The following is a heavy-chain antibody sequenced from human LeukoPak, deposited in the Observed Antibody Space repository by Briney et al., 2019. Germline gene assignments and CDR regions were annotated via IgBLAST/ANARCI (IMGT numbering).Heavy chain of an antibody. CDR1: GFTFSSYA. V-gene: IGHV3-30-3*01. CDR2: ISYDGSNK. CDR3: ARGARHSTVTKRGYDYFDY. Sequence: GSLRLSCAASGFTFSSYAMHWVRQAPGKGLEWVAVISYDGSNKYYADSVKGRFTISRDNSKNTLYLQMNSLRAEDTAVYYCARGARHSTVTKRGYDYFDYWGQGTLVTVSS. J-gene: IGHJ4*02. D-gene: IGHD4-17*01.